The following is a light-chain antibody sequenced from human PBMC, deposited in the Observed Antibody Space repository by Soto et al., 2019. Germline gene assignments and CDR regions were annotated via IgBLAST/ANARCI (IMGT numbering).Light chain of an antibody. Sequence: EMVLTQSPGTLSLSPGERATLSCRASQSVSSGYLAWYQQKPGQAPRLLIYGASSRATGIPDRFSGSGSGTDFTLTIRRLEPEDFAVYYCQQYGSSPRTFGQGTKVEIK. V-gene: IGKV3-20*01. J-gene: IGKJ1*01. CDR3: QQYGSSPRT. CDR2: GAS. CDR1: QSVSSGY.